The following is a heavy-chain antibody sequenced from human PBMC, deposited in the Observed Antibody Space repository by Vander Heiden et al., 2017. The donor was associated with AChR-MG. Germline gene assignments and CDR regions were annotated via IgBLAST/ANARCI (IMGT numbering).Heavy chain of an antibody. Sequence: IQPGGSLRLSCVASGFTVSSNYMRWVRQAPGKGLEWVSVIYSGGNTYYADSVKGRFTISRDNSKNTVYLQMNSLRAEDTAMYYCATIRGSGAWYSDHWGQGTLVTVSS. CDR3: ATIRGSGAWYSDH. CDR2: IYSGGNT. CDR1: GFTVSSNY. V-gene: IGHV3-53*01. J-gene: IGHJ4*02. D-gene: IGHD2-15*01.